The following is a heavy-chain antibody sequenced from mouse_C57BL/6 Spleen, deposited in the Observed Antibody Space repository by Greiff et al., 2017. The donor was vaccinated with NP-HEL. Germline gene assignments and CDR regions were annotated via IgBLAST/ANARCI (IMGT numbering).Heavy chain of an antibody. CDR1: GYTFTDYY. Sequence: EVQLQQSGPELVKPGASVKISCKASGYTFTDYYMNWVKQSHGKSLEWIGDINPNNGGTSYNQKFKGKATLTVDKSSSTAYMELRSLTSEDSAVYYCSHLGRYAMDYWGQGTSVTVSS. D-gene: IGHD3-3*01. J-gene: IGHJ4*01. CDR3: SHLGRYAMDY. CDR2: INPNNGGT. V-gene: IGHV1-26*01.